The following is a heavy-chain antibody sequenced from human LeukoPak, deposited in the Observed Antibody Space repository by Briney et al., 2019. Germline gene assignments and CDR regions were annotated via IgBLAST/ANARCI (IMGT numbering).Heavy chain of an antibody. CDR1: GFTFSGSV. Sequence: TGGSLRLPCAASGFTFSGSVMHWVRQASGKGLEWVGRIRSKANSYATAYAASVKGRFTISRDDSKNTAYLQMNSLKTEDTAVYYCSVNYCSGGSCYMLWGQGTLVTVSS. J-gene: IGHJ4*02. CDR2: IRSKANSYAT. D-gene: IGHD2-15*01. CDR3: SVNYCSGGSCYML. V-gene: IGHV3-73*01.